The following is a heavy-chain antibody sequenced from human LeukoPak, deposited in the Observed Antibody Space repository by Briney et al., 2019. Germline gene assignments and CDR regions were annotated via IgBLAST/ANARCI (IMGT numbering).Heavy chain of an antibody. V-gene: IGHV4-59*01. CDR1: GGSISSFY. Sequence: SETLSLTCSVSGGSISSFYWSWIRQPPGKGLEWIGYIYYSGSTNYNPSLKSRVTTSLDTSKNQFSLKLSSVTAADTAVYYCAGHNWGSFDYWGQGTLVTVTP. D-gene: IGHD7-27*01. CDR3: AGHNWGSFDY. J-gene: IGHJ4*02. CDR2: IYYSGST.